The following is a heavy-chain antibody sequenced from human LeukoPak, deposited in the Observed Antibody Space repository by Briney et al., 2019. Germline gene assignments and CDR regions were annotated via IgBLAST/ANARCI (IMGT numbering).Heavy chain of an antibody. J-gene: IGHJ4*02. V-gene: IGHV3-53*04. Sequence: GGSLRLSCAASGLTVSSNYITWVRQPPGKGLEWVSVLHAAGGTYYADSVKGRFTISRHISKNAVYLQMNSLRAEDTAVYYCAREGYDSSGYPRLLDYWGQGTLVTVSS. CDR2: LHAAGGT. D-gene: IGHD3-22*01. CDR3: AREGYDSSGYPRLLDY. CDR1: GLTVSSNY.